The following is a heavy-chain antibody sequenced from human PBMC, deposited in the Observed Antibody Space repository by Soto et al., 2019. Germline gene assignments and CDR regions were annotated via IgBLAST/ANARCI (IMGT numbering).Heavy chain of an antibody. CDR2: IFYDGSGH. V-gene: IGHV3-30*14. Sequence: QVQLVESGGGVVQPGRSLRLSCKASGFTLSDYNMHWVRQAPGKGLEWLGVIFYDGSGHFYADSMEGRFTISRDASKNTRYLQMNSLRLEDTAVYFCGREQNSGYYRTADYWGQGTLVTVSS. D-gene: IGHD3-22*01. J-gene: IGHJ4*02. CDR3: GREQNSGYYRTADY. CDR1: GFTLSDYN.